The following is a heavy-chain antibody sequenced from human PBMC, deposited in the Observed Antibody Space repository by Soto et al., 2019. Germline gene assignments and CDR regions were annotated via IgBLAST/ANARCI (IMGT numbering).Heavy chain of an antibody. V-gene: IGHV4-59*08. Sequence: QVQLQESGPGLVKPSETLSLTCTVSGGSISSYYWSWIRQPPGKGLEWIGYIYYSGSTNYNPSLKSRVTISVDTSKNQFSLKLSSVTAADTAVYYCARRDGYNLGLSFWGQGTLVTVSS. CDR2: IYYSGST. D-gene: IGHD5-12*01. CDR1: GGSISSYY. CDR3: ARRDGYNLGLSF. J-gene: IGHJ4*02.